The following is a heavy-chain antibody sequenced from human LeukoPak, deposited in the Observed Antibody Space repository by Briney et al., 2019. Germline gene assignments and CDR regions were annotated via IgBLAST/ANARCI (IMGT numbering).Heavy chain of an antibody. Sequence: GASVKVSCKASGGTFISYAISWVRQAPGQGLEWMGGIIPIFGTANYAQKFQGRVTITADESTSTAYMELSSLRSEDTVFYFWARGAYDILTGYLFDYWGQGTLVTVSS. CDR1: GGTFISYA. CDR3: ARGAYDILTGYLFDY. J-gene: IGHJ4*02. V-gene: IGHV1-69*13. CDR2: IIPIFGTA. D-gene: IGHD3-9*01.